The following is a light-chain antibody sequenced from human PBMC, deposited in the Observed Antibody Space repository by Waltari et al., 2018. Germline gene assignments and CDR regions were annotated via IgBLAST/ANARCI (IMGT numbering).Light chain of an antibody. V-gene: IGKV3-11*01. CDR2: DAS. J-gene: IGKJ5*01. Sequence: EIVLTQSPGTLSLSPGERATLSCRASESVSTYLGWYQQKPGQAPRLLIYDASSRATGTPARFSGSGSETDFTLTISSIEPEDFAVYYCQQRTSWPPITFGQGTRLEIK. CDR3: QQRTSWPPIT. CDR1: ESVSTY.